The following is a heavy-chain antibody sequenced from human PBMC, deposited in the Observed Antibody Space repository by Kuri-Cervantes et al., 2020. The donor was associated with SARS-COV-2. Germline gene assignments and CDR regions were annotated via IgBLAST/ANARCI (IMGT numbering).Heavy chain of an antibody. CDR1: GYTFTSYD. J-gene: IGHJ5*02. CDR3: ARDFWHYYDSSGYYGSGVWVDP. D-gene: IGHD3-22*01. V-gene: IGHV1-18*01. Sequence: ASVKVSCKASGYTFTSYDINWVRQAPGQGLEWMGWISAYNGNTNYAQKLQGRVTMTTDTSTSTAYMELRSLRSDDTAVYYCARDFWHYYDSSGYYGSGVWVDPWGQGTLVTVSS. CDR2: ISAYNGNT.